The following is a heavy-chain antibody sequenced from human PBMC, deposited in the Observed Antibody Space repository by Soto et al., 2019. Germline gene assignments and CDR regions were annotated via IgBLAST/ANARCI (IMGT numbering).Heavy chain of an antibody. V-gene: IGHV4-61*01. CDR3: ARDYYDSSGYLNWFDP. J-gene: IGHJ5*02. CDR1: GGSISSSSYY. CDR2: IYYSGST. Sequence: SETLSLTCTVSGGSISSSSYYWSWIRQPPGKGLEWIGYIYYSGSTNYNPSLKSRVTISVDTSKNQFSLKLSSVTAADTAVYYCARDYYDSSGYLNWFDPWGQGTLVTVSS. D-gene: IGHD3-22*01.